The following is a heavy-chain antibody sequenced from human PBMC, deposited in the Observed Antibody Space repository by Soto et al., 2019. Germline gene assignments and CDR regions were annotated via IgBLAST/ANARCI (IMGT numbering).Heavy chain of an antibody. CDR1: GGSISSSSYY. Sequence: QLQLQESGPGLVKPSETLSLTCTVSGGSISSSSYYWGWIRQPPGKGLEWIGSIYYSGSTYYNLSLKSRVTISVDTSKNQFSLKLSSVTAAHTAVYYCARHRGALRYFDWLLDWGQGTLVTVSS. CDR3: ARHRGALRYFDWLLD. CDR2: IYYSGST. J-gene: IGHJ4*02. V-gene: IGHV4-39*01. D-gene: IGHD3-9*01.